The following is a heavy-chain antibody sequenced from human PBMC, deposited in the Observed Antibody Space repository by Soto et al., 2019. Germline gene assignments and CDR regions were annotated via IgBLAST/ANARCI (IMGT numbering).Heavy chain of an antibody. CDR3: AREQGDAVFGVLIGLTVAY. D-gene: IGHD3-3*01. CDR2: IYYSGST. CDR1: GGSISSGGYY. V-gene: IGHV4-31*01. J-gene: IGHJ4*02. Sequence: QVQLQESGPGLVKPSQTLSLTCTVSGGSISSGGYYWSWIRQRPGKGLEWIGYIYYSGSTYYHPSLQSLVTISAAPPKNQFPLNLSSVTAAHTPMSYRAREQGDAVFGVLIGLTVAYWGQGTQVPVSS.